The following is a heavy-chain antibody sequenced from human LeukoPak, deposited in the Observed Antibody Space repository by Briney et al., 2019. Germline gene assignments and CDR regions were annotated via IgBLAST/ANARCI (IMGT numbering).Heavy chain of an antibody. CDR1: GFTFSSYS. V-gene: IGHV3-21*01. Sequence: GGSLRLSCAASGFTFSSYSMNWVRQAPGKGLEWVSSISSSSSYIYYADSVKGRFTISRDNAKNSLYLRMNSLRAEDTAVYYCAKGCGGGDCYSPYWGQGTLVTVSS. CDR2: ISSSSSYI. CDR3: AKGCGGGDCYSPY. J-gene: IGHJ4*02. D-gene: IGHD2-21*02.